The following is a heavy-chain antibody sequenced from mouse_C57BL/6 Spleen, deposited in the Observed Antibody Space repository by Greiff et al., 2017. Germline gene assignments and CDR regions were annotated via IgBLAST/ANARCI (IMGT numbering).Heavy chain of an antibody. CDR3: ARHEGLHYYGSSYDYAMDY. J-gene: IGHJ4*01. D-gene: IGHD1-1*01. V-gene: IGHV1-62-2*01. Sequence: LQLQQSGAELVKPGASVKLSCKASGYTFTEYTIHWVKQRSGQGLEWIGWFYPGSGSIKYNEKFKDKATLTADKSSSTVYMELSRLTSEDSAVYFCARHEGLHYYGSSYDYAMDYWGQGTSVTVSS. CDR2: FYPGSGSI. CDR1: GYTFTEYT.